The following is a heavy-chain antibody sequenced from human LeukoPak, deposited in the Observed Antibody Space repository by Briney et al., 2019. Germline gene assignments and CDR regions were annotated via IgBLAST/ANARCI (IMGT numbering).Heavy chain of an antibody. Sequence: SGGSLRLSCAASGFTFSSYAMSWVRQAPGKGLEWVSGINWNGGSSGYADSVKGRFTISRDNAKNSLYLQMNSLRAEDTALYYCARAPSGSYRITIHYMDVWGKGTTVTVSS. J-gene: IGHJ6*03. CDR2: INWNGGSS. V-gene: IGHV3-20*04. CDR3: ARAPSGSYRITIHYMDV. D-gene: IGHD3-3*01. CDR1: GFTFSSYA.